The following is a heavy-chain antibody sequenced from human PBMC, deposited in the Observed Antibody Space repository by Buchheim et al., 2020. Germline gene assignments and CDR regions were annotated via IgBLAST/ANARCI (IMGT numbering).Heavy chain of an antibody. Sequence: EVQLVESGGGLVQPGGSLRLSCAASGFTFSIFGMNWVHQAPGKGLEWVSYINPSGTTISYADSVRGRFTMSRDTAKSSLYLQMGSLRAEDTAVYYCARVRIWGTSNYYGMDVWGQGTT. J-gene: IGHJ6*02. CDR2: INPSGTTI. D-gene: IGHD7-27*01. CDR3: ARVRIWGTSNYYGMDV. CDR1: GFTFSIFG. V-gene: IGHV3-48*04.